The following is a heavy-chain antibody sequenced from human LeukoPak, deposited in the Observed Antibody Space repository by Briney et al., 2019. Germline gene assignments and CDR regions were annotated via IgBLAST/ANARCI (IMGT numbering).Heavy chain of an antibody. J-gene: IGHJ3*02. D-gene: IGHD6-13*01. CDR3: AREYSSSWSDREDAFDI. Sequence: ASVKVSCKASGYTFTSYGISWVRQAPGQGLEWMGWISAYNGNTNYAQKLQGRVTMTTDTSTSTAYMELRSLRSDDTAVYYCAREYSSSWSDREDAFDIWGQGTMVTVSS. V-gene: IGHV1-18*01. CDR2: ISAYNGNT. CDR1: GYTFTSYG.